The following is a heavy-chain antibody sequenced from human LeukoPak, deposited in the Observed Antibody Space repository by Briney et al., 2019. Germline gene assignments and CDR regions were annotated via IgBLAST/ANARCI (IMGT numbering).Heavy chain of an antibody. CDR2: INSDGSTI. CDR3: TRETVVVATASLGY. Sequence: PPGGSLRLSCAASGFTFRSYWMHWVRQAPGKGLVWVSRINSDGSTINYADSVKGRFTISRDNAKNTLYLQMDSLRAEDTAVYYCTRETVVVATASLGYWGLGTLVTVSS. V-gene: IGHV3-74*01. CDR1: GFTFRSYW. J-gene: IGHJ4*02. D-gene: IGHD2-2*01.